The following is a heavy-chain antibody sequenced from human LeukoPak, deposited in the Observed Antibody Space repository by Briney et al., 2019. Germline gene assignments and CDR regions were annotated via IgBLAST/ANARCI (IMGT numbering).Heavy chain of an antibody. V-gene: IGHV4-39*01. CDR1: XGSXXSSSYY. J-gene: IGHJ3*02. D-gene: IGHD6-19*01. CDR2: IYYSGST. Sequence: TCTVXXGSXXSSSYYWGWIRQPPGKGREWXGSIYYSGSTYYNPSLKTRVTISVDTSKNQFSLKLSSVTAADTAVYYCARHSHSSGWYLYAFDIWGQGTMVTVSS. CDR3: ARHSHSSGWYLYAFDI.